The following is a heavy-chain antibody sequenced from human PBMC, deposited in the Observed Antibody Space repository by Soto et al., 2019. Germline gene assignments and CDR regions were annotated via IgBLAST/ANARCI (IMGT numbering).Heavy chain of an antibody. CDR2: INSDGSST. V-gene: IGHV3-74*01. D-gene: IGHD3-22*01. J-gene: IGHJ4*02. CDR1: GFTFSSYW. CDR3: ARERGAYYYDSTGPFDY. Sequence: GGSLRLSCAASGFTFSSYWMHWVRQAPGKGLVWVSRINSDGSSTSYADSVKGRFTISRDNAKNTLYLQMNSLRAEDTAVYYCARERGAYYYDSTGPFDYWGQGTLVTVSS.